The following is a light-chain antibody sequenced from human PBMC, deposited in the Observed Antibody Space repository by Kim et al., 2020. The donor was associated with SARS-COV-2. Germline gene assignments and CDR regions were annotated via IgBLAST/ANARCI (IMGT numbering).Light chain of an antibody. CDR2: QDS. J-gene: IGLJ1*01. Sequence: SYELTQPPSVSVSPGQTASITCSGDKLGDKYACWYQQKPGQSPVLVIYQDSKRPSGIPERFSGSNSWNTATLTISGTRAMDEADYYCQAWDSSTYVFGTG. CDR1: KLGDKY. V-gene: IGLV3-1*01. CDR3: QAWDSSTYV.